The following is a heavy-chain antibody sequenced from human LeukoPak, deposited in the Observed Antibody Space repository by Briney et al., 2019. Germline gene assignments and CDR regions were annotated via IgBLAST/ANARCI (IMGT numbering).Heavy chain of an antibody. V-gene: IGHV1-69*13. CDR1: GGTFSSYA. D-gene: IGHD2-2*01. Sequence: SVKVSCKASGGTFSSYAISWVRQAPGQGLEWMGGIIPIFGTANYAQKFQGRVTITADESTSTAYMELSSLRSEDTAVYYCARDRSIVVVPAAIPGYYYGMDVWGQGTTVTVSS. CDR2: IIPIFGTA. CDR3: ARDRSIVVVPAAIPGYYYGMDV. J-gene: IGHJ6*02.